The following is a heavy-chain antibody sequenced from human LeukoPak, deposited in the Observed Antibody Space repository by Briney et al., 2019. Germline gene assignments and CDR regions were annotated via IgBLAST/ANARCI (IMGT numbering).Heavy chain of an antibody. CDR3: ARVYYSYYFDY. J-gene: IGHJ4*02. D-gene: IGHD3-10*01. CDR2: INSDGSST. CDR1: GFTFSSYG. Sequence: PGGSLRLSCAASGFTFSSYGMSWVRQAPGKGLVWVSRINSDGSSTSYADSVKGRFTISRDNAKNTLYLQMNSLRAEDTAVYYCARVYYSYYFDYWGQGTLVTVSS. V-gene: IGHV3-74*01.